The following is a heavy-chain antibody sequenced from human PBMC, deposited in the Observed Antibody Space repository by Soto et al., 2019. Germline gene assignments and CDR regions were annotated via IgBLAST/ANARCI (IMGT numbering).Heavy chain of an antibody. V-gene: IGHV3-23*01. Sequence: PGGSLRLSCAASGFTFSNYAMSWVRQAPGKGLEWVSAISASVGSTYYTDSVKGRFTISRDNSKNTLYLQMNSLRAEDTAVYYCAKGGQSYDYWGQGTRVTVSS. CDR2: ISASVGST. J-gene: IGHJ4*02. CDR3: AKGGQSYDY. D-gene: IGHD3-10*01. CDR1: GFTFSNYA.